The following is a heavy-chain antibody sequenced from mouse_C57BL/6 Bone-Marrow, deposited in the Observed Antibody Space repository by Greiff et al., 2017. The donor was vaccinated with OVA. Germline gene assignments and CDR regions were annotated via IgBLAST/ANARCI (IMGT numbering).Heavy chain of an antibody. CDR2: IDPSDSYT. V-gene: IGHV1-69*01. D-gene: IGHD1-1*01. J-gene: IGHJ2*01. Sequence: QVQLQQPGAELVMPGASVKLSCKASGYTFTSYWMHWVKQRPGQGLEWIGEIDPSDSYTNYNQKFKGKSTLTVDKSSSTAYMQLSSLTSEDSAVYYRARDYGSSPYFDYWGQGTTLTVSS. CDR1: GYTFTSYW. CDR3: ARDYGSSPYFDY.